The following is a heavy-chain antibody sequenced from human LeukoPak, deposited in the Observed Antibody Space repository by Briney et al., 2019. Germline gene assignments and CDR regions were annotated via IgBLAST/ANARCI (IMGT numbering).Heavy chain of an antibody. D-gene: IGHD5-12*01. V-gene: IGHV1-18*01. CDR2: ISAYNGNT. Sequence: AASVKVTCKASGYTFTSYGISWVRQAPGQGLEWMGWISAYNGNTNYAQKFQGRVTMTTDTSTSTAYMELRSLRSDDTAVYYSARDLSGYDSHFDYWGQGTLVTVSS. CDR3: ARDLSGYDSHFDY. CDR1: GYTFTSYG. J-gene: IGHJ4*02.